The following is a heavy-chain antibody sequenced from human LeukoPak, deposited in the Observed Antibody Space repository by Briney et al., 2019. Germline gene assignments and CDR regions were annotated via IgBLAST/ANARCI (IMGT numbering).Heavy chain of an antibody. CDR3: ARHGRPGYGGYENAFDI. CDR2: IYDSGDT. J-gene: IGHJ3*02. V-gene: IGHV4-39*01. CDR1: GGSISSSTYY. D-gene: IGHD5-12*01. Sequence: SETLSLTCTVSGGSISSSTYYWDWIRQPPGQGLEWIGNIYDSGDTYYTPSLKSRVTMFVDTSKNQFSLKLSSVTAADTAVYYCARHGRPGYGGYENAFDIWGRGQWSPSLQ.